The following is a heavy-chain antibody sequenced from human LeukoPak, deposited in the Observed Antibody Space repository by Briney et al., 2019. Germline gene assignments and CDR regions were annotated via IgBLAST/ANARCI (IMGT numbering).Heavy chain of an antibody. J-gene: IGHJ4*02. V-gene: IGHV4-61*02. CDR1: GGSLTSGNYY. Sequence: SQTLSLTCTVSGGSLTSGNYYWNWIRQPAGKGLEWIGRIYTNGGASYNPSLKSRVTISIDASKNQFSLKLSSVTAADTAVYYCAREPPGYWGQGILVTVSS. CDR3: AREPPGY. CDR2: IYTNGGA.